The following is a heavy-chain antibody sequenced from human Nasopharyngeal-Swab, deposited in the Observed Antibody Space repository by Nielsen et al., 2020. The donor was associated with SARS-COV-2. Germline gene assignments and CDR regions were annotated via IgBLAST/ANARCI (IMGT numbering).Heavy chain of an antibody. D-gene: IGHD4-23*01. J-gene: IGHJ4*02. CDR1: GFTFSTYT. Sequence: GGSLRLSCAASGFTFSTYTMHWVRQAPGKGLEWVSSITSTSRNMYYADSLKGRFTISRDNAKSSLYLQVNSLRAEDTAVYYCSNGRWSTRLFDSLGQGTLVTVSS. CDR3: SNGRWSTRLFDS. V-gene: IGHV3-21*01. CDR2: ITSTSRNM.